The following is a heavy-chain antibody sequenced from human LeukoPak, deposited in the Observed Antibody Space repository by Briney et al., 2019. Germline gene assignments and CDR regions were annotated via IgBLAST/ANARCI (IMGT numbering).Heavy chain of an antibody. J-gene: IGHJ4*02. D-gene: IGHD6-19*01. Sequence: KPSETLSLTCTVSGVSISSSSYYWGWIRQPPGKGLEWIGSIYYSGSTYYNPSLKSRVTISVDTSKNQFSLKLSSVTAADTAVYYCASWYSSGWYFDYWGQGTLVTVSS. CDR3: ASWYSSGWYFDY. CDR2: IYYSGST. V-gene: IGHV4-39*01. CDR1: GVSISSSSYY.